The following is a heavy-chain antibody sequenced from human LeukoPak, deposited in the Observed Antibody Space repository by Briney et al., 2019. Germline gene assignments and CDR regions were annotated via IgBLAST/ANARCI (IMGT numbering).Heavy chain of an antibody. J-gene: IGHJ4*02. CDR1: GGSISSGSYY. D-gene: IGHD2-21*02. CDR2: IYTSGST. V-gene: IGHV4-61*02. CDR3: ARDPPPRLLGLAI. Sequence: PSQTLSLTCTVSGGSISSGSYYWSWIRQPAGKGLEWIGRIYTSGSTNYNPSLTSRVTISVDTSKNQFSLKLSSVTAADTAVYYCARDPPPRLLGLAIWGQGTLVTVSS.